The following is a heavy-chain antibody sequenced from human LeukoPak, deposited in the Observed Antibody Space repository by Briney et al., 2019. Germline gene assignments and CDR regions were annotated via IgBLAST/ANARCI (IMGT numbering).Heavy chain of an antibody. V-gene: IGHV4-38-2*02. D-gene: IGHD6-19*01. CDR1: GYSISSGYY. Sequence: SETLSLTCTVSGYSISSGYYWGWIRQPPGKGLEWIGSFYHSGSTYYNPSLKSRVTISVDTSKNHFSLKLSSVTAADTAVYYCARGLSLTRGIALGIGYWGQGTLVTVSS. J-gene: IGHJ4*02. CDR3: ARGLSLTRGIALGIGY. CDR2: FYHSGST.